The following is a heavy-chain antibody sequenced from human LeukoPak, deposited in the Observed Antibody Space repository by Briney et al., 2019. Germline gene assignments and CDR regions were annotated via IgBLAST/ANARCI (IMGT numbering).Heavy chain of an antibody. Sequence: EGSLRLSCAASGFTFSSYGMHWVRQAPGKGLEWVAVISYDGSNKYYADSVKGRFTISRDNSTNTLYLQMNSLRAEDTAVYYCAKDRVLWFGEGIDYWGQGTLVTVSS. J-gene: IGHJ4*02. CDR1: GFTFSSYG. CDR3: AKDRVLWFGEGIDY. CDR2: ISYDGSNK. V-gene: IGHV3-30*18. D-gene: IGHD3-10*01.